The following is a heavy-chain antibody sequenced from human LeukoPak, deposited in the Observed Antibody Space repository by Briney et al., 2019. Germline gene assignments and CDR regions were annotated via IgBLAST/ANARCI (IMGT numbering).Heavy chain of an antibody. Sequence: SLRLSCATSGCTFSSYGMHWVRQSPGKGLEWVAVMCYDGSNKYYAGSLKGRFTISRDNSKNTLYLQMNSLRAEDTAVYSCATDSQDWTNYYSGMDVWGQGTTVTVSS. V-gene: IGHV3-33*01. D-gene: IGHD1-1*01. CDR3: ATDSQDWTNYYSGMDV. CDR2: MCYDGSNK. CDR1: GCTFSSYG. J-gene: IGHJ6*02.